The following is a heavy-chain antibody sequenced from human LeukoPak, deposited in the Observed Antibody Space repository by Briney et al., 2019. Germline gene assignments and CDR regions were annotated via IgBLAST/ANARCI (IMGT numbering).Heavy chain of an antibody. V-gene: IGHV4-59*01. Sequence: SETLSLTCTVSGGSLSSYYWSWIRLPPGKGLEWIGYIYYSGSTNYNPSLKSRVTISVDTSKNQFSLKLSSVTAADTAVYYCARDSSGYFDYWGQGTLVTVSS. D-gene: IGHD3-22*01. CDR3: ARDSSGYFDY. J-gene: IGHJ4*02. CDR2: IYYSGST. CDR1: GGSLSSYY.